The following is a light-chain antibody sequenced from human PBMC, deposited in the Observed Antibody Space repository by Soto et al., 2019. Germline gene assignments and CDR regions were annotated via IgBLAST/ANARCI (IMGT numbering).Light chain of an antibody. V-gene: IGKV4-1*01. CDR1: QSLFFTSNKKNY. CDR3: QQYYGTPT. CDR2: WAS. Sequence: DIVMTQSPDSLAVSLGETAAINCKSKQSLFFTSNKKNYLAWYRQKPGQPPKLIISWASSRESGVPDRFSGGGSGTDFTLTINSLQAEDVAVYYCQQYYGTPTFGQGTKVDNK. J-gene: IGKJ1*01.